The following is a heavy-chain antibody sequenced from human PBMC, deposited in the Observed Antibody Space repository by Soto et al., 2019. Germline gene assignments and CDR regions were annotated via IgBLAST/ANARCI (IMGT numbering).Heavy chain of an antibody. D-gene: IGHD3-3*02. CDR1: GGSISSGGYY. J-gene: IGHJ4*02. Sequence: SETLSLTCTVSGGSISSGGYYWSWIRQHPGKGLEWIGQISHSGNTNYNPSLTSRVTISVDKSKNHFSLKLTSVTAADTAVYYCAARHFWSRPWTDRRLDYWGQGTLVTVSS. CDR3: AARHFWSRPWTDRRLDY. V-gene: IGHV4-31*09. CDR2: ISHSGNT.